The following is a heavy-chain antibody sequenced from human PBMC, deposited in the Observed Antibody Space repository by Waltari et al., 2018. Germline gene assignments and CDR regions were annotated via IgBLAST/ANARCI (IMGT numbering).Heavy chain of an antibody. CDR3: GRGYNDRRLDY. Sequence: EVQLVESGGGLVQPGGSLRLSCEVAGFTFSTYWLDWVRQVPGKGLVWVSRIKHDGTGTIYADSVQGRFTISRDNAKNTLYLQLNSLRGEDTAVYYCGRGYNDRRLDYWGQGTLVTVSS. CDR2: IKHDGTGT. D-gene: IGHD1-1*01. V-gene: IGHV3-74*01. J-gene: IGHJ4*02. CDR1: GFTFSTYW.